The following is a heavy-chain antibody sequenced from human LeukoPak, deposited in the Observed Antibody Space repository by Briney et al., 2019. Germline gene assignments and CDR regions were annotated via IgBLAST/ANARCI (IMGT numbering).Heavy chain of an antibody. Sequence: GGSLRLSCAASGFTFSDYYMSWIRQAPGKGLEWVSYISSSGSTIYYADSVKGRFTISRDNAKNTLYLQMNSLRAEDTAVYYCASCSSTSCYLYYYYYMDVWGKGTTVTVSS. D-gene: IGHD2-2*01. V-gene: IGHV3-11*01. J-gene: IGHJ6*03. CDR1: GFTFSDYY. CDR2: ISSSGSTI. CDR3: ASCSSTSCYLYYYYYMDV.